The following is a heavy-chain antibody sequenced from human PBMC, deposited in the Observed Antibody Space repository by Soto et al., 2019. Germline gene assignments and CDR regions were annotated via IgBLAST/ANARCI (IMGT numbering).Heavy chain of an antibody. J-gene: IGHJ5*02. Sequence: SETLSLTCSVSRAFINSGGFYYSWIRQPPGKGLKWLGYIFHSGSTLYTPSLRGRLTLSADTSRNQLSLHLTSVTAADTAVYYCVRGGIAGHWFDPWGQGILVTVSS. V-gene: IGHV4-31*03. CDR3: VRGGIAGHWFDP. CDR2: IFHSGST. CDR1: RAFINSGGFY. D-gene: IGHD2-15*01.